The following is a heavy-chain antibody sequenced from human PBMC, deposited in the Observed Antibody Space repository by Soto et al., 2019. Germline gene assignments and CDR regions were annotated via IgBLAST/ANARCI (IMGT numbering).Heavy chain of an antibody. V-gene: IGHV3-53*01. J-gene: IGHJ6*02. Sequence: EVQLVESGGGLIQPGGSLRLSCAASGFTVRSNYMNWVRQAPGKGLEWVSVIYSAGDTYYADSVEGRFTISRDSSENTLYLQMHSLRADDTAVYYCARTPRESGSYYYHGLDVWGQGTTVTVSS. CDR2: IYSAGDT. CDR3: ARTPRESGSYYYHGLDV. CDR1: GFTVRSNY. D-gene: IGHD1-26*01.